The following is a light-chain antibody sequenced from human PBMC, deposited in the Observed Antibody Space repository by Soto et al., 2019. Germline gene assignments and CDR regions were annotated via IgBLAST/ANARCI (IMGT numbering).Light chain of an antibody. V-gene: IGKV1-5*03. CDR2: KAS. J-gene: IGKJ1*01. CDR3: QQYKSYRT. Sequence: DIQMTQSPSTLSASVGDRVTITCRASQRISDWLAWYQQKPGKAPKLLIYKASSLKSGVPSRFSGSGSGTEFTLTISSLQPDDFATYYCQQYKSYRTFGQGTKVEIK. CDR1: QRISDW.